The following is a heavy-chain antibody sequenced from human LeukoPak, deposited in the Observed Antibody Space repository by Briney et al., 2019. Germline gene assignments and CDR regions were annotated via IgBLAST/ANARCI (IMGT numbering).Heavy chain of an antibody. CDR1: GGSISSYY. D-gene: IGHD3-10*01. V-gene: IGHV4-59*08. J-gene: IGHJ3*02. Sequence: PETLSLTCTVSGGSISSYYWSWIRQPPGKGLEWIGYIYYSGSTNYNPSLKSRVTISVDTSKNQFSLKLSSVTAADTAVYYCAGPRGDAFDIWGQGTMVTVSS. CDR2: IYYSGST. CDR3: AGPRGDAFDI.